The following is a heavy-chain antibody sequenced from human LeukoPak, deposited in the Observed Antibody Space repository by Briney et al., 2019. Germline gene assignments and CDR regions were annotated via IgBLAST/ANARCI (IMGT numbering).Heavy chain of an antibody. D-gene: IGHD3-22*01. CDR3: ARTRTAYYYDSSGSDWAFDI. J-gene: IGHJ3*02. V-gene: IGHV3-23*01. CDR2: ISGSGGST. CDR1: GFTISSYA. Sequence: GGSLRLSCAASGFTISSYAMSWVRQAPGKGLEWVSAISGSGGSTYYADSVKDRFTISRDNSKNTLYLQMNSLRAEDTAVYYCARTRTAYYYDSSGSDWAFDIWGQATMVTVSS.